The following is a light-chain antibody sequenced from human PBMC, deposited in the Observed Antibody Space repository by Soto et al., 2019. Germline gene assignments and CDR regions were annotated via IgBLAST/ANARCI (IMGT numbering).Light chain of an antibody. Sequence: DIQMTQSPSTLSASVGDRVTITCRASQSISSWLAWYQQKPGKAPKLLIYDASNLESGVPSRFSGSGSGTEFTLTISSLKPDDYATYYCQQYNNWWTFGQGTKV. V-gene: IGKV1-5*01. J-gene: IGKJ1*01. CDR3: QQYNNWWT. CDR2: DAS. CDR1: QSISSW.